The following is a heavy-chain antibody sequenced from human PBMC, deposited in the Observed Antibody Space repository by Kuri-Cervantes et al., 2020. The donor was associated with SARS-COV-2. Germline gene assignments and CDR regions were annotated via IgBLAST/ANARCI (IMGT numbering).Heavy chain of an antibody. J-gene: IGHJ4*02. Sequence: ESLKISCTVSGGSISSDYWSWIRQPAGKGLEWIGRIHPSGSTNYNSSLESRVTMSIDTSKKQFSLNLSAVTAADTAVYYCAKDRYFDGRGGYYELGYWGQGVLVTVSS. CDR1: GGSISSDY. D-gene: IGHD3-22*01. CDR2: IHPSGST. V-gene: IGHV4-4*07. CDR3: AKDRYFDGRGGYYELGY.